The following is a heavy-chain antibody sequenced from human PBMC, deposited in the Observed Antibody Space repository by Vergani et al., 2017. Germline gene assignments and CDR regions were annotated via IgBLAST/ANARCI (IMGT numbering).Heavy chain of an antibody. D-gene: IGHD6-6*01. V-gene: IGHV3-23*01. CDR3: SGIAALYYFDY. CDR2: ISGSGGST. J-gene: IGHJ4*02. CDR1: GVTFDLYA. Sequence: EVLLLESGGGLVQSGGSLRLSCAATGVTFDLYAMSWVRQAPGKGLEWVSAISGSGGSTYYADSVKGRFTISRDNSKNTLYLQMNSLRAEDTAVYYCSGIAALYYFDYWGQGTLVTVSS.